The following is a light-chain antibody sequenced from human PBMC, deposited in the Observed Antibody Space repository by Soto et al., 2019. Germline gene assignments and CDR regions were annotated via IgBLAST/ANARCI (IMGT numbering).Light chain of an antibody. Sequence: QSVLTQPPSASGTPGQRVTISCSGSTSNIGRTTVNWYQQRPGTAPKLLIFGNINRPSGVPDRFSGSKSGTSASLAITGLQAEDEGDYYCQSYDSTLSARYVFGTGTKVTVL. CDR2: GNI. CDR3: QSYDSTLSARYV. V-gene: IGLV1-40*01. J-gene: IGLJ1*01. CDR1: TSNIGRTT.